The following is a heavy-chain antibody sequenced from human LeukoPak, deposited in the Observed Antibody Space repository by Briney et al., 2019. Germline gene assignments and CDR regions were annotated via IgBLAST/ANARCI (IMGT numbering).Heavy chain of an antibody. CDR2: ISSSGSTI. J-gene: IGHJ1*01. CDR1: GLTFSSYE. CDR3: ARPHYGDFEHFQH. Sequence: GGSLRLSCAASGLTFSSYEMNWVRQAPGKGLEWVSYISSSGSTIYYADSVKGRFTISRDNAKNSLYLQMNSLRAEDTAVYYCARPHYGDFEHFQHWGQGTLVTVSS. V-gene: IGHV3-48*03. D-gene: IGHD4-17*01.